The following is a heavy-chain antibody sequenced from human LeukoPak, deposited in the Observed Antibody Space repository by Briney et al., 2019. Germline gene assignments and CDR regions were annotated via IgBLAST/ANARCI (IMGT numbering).Heavy chain of an antibody. CDR2: INTVGSST. J-gene: IGHJ4*02. CDR3: ARAPAAYFDY. CDR1: GFTFSSYC. D-gene: IGHD2-2*01. V-gene: IGHV3-74*01. Sequence: GGSLRLSCAASGFTFSSYCMHWVRQAPGKGLVWVSRINTVGSSTNYADSVKGRFTISRDNAKNTLYLQMNRLRAEDTAVYYCARAPAAYFDYWGEGALGTVSS.